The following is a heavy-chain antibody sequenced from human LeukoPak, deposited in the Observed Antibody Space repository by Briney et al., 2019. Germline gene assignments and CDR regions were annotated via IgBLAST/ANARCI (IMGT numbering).Heavy chain of an antibody. CDR2: IYYSGST. J-gene: IGHJ6*02. CDR3: ARHRLAEYYYYGMDV. V-gene: IGHV4-59*08. Sequence: SETLSLTCTVSGGSISSYYWSWIRQPPGKGLEWIGYIYYSGSTSYSPSLKSRVTILVDTSKNQFSLKLSSVTAADTAVYYCARHRLAEYYYYGMDVWGQGTTVTVSS. D-gene: IGHD6-13*01. CDR1: GGSISSYY.